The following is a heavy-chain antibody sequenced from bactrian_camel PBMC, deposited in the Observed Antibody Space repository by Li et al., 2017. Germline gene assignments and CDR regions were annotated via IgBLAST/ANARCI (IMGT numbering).Heavy chain of an antibody. V-gene: IGHV3S31*01. CDR3: ATGYGGSWVNY. CDR2: ISTDGFKK. CDR1: GFTFSSYA. J-gene: IGHJ4*01. D-gene: IGHD6*01. Sequence: DVQLVESGGGLVQPGGSLRLPCAASGFTFSSYAMSWVRQAPGKGLEWVSGISTDGFKKYYTDSMKGRFTISRDNAKNTLYLEMNSLKTEDTALYYCATGYGGSWVNYWGQGTQVTVS.